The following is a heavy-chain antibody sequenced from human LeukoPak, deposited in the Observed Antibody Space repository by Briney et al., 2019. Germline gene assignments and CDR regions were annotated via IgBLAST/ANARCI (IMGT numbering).Heavy chain of an antibody. D-gene: IGHD3-22*01. J-gene: IGHJ2*01. CDR3: ARDLGYYDSSGYQAYWYFDL. Sequence: SETLSLTCTVSGGSISSYYWSWIRQPPGKGLEWIGYIYYSGGTNYNPSLKSRGTISVDTSKNQFSLKLRSVTAADTAVYYCARDLGYYDSSGYQAYWYFDLWGRGTLVTVSS. V-gene: IGHV4-59*01. CDR1: GGSISSYY. CDR2: IYYSGGT.